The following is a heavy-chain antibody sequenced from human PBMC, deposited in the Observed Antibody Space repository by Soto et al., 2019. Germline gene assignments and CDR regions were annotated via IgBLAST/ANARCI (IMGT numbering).Heavy chain of an antibody. D-gene: IGHD4-4*01. Sequence: QAQLVQSGTEVKKPGASVKVSCKASGYPFTGPYIYWVRQAPGQGLEWMGGINPRSGGTEFAEKLQGRVTVTRDTSIRTVFLELNSLTSDDTGVYFCARDFRTYSHGVDVWGQGTAVIVSS. J-gene: IGHJ6*02. CDR1: GYPFTGPY. V-gene: IGHV1-2*02. CDR2: INPRSGGT. CDR3: ARDFRTYSHGVDV.